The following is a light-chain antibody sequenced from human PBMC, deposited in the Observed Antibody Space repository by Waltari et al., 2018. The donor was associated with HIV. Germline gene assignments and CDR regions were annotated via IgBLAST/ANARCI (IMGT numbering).Light chain of an antibody. V-gene: IGKV1-9*01. Sequence: DSQLTQSPSFLSASVGDRVTITCRASQGISSYLAWYQQKPGKAPKLRIYTASILQSGVPSRFSGSGSGTEFTLTISSLQPEDFATYYCQRLNSYRFTFGPGTKVDIK. J-gene: IGKJ3*01. CDR3: QRLNSYRFT. CDR1: QGISSY. CDR2: TAS.